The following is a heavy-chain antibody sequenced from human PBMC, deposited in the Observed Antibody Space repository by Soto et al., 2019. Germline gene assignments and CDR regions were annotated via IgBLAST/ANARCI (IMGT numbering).Heavy chain of an antibody. CDR1: GGSISSTTCY. J-gene: IGHJ4*02. CDR3: ARASVAMSGTDFDS. CDR2: IYYRGST. D-gene: IGHD6-19*01. Sequence: QLQLQESGPGLVKPSETLSLTCTVSGGSISSTTCYWGWIRQPPGKGLEWIGNIYYRGSTYYNPSLKSRVDISVDTSRNQFSLKMRSVTAADTAVYYCARASVAMSGTDFDSWGQGTLITVSS. V-gene: IGHV4-39*01.